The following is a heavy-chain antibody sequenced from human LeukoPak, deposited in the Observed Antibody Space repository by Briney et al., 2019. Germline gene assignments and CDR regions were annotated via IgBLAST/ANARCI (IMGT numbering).Heavy chain of an antibody. D-gene: IGHD6-6*01. CDR3: ARLQLVTVGWFDP. J-gene: IGHJ5*02. CDR1: GGSISSGDYY. Sequence: SQTLSLTCTVSGGSISSGDYYWSWIRQPPGKGLEWIGYNYYSGSTNYNPSLKSRVTISVDTSKNQFSLKLSSVTAADTAVYYCARLQLVTVGWFDPWGQGTLVTVSP. CDR2: NYYSGST. V-gene: IGHV4-30-4*01.